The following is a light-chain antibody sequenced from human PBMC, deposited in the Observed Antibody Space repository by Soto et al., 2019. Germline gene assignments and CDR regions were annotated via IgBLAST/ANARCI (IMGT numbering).Light chain of an antibody. CDR1: QSVSSSY. CDR2: GAS. CDR3: EQYGSSPVT. J-gene: IGKJ2*01. Sequence: EIVLTQSPGTLSLSPGERATLSCRASQSVSSSYLAWYQQKPGQAPRLLIYGASSRATGIADRFSGSGSGTDFTLTISSLQTIDCAVYYCEQYGSSPVTFGQGTKLEIK. V-gene: IGKV3-20*01.